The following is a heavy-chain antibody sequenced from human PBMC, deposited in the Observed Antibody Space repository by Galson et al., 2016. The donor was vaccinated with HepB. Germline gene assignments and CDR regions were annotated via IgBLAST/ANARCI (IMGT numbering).Heavy chain of an antibody. Sequence: SLRLSCAASGLTFSIHGMNWLRQAPGNGPEWVSYIDAGATAVRYADSVKGRFTIPRDNARNLVFLQMNSLRDEDTAVYYCARGNYETSWGQGTLVSVSS. J-gene: IGHJ5*02. CDR1: GLTFSIHG. V-gene: IGHV3-48*02. CDR3: ARGNYETS. D-gene: IGHD3-22*01. CDR2: IDAGATAV.